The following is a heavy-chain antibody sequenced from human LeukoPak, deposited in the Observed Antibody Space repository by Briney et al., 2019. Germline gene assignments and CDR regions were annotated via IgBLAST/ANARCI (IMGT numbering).Heavy chain of an antibody. Sequence: GGSLRLSCAASGFTFSSYAMSWVRQAPGKGLEWVSTISASGGSTYYADSVKGRFTISRDNSKNTLYLQMNSLRAEDTAVYYCAKVRWPYSDCWGQGTLVTVSS. D-gene: IGHD4-23*01. V-gene: IGHV3-23*01. CDR1: GFTFSSYA. J-gene: IGHJ4*02. CDR3: AKVRWPYSDC. CDR2: ISASGGST.